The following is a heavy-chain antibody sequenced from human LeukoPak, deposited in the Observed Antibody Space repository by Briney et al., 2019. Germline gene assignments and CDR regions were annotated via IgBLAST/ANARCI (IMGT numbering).Heavy chain of an antibody. CDR1: GFTFSSYE. D-gene: IGHD6-19*01. CDR2: ISSSGSTI. CDR3: ARRGFSSGWYYFDY. J-gene: IGHJ4*02. V-gene: IGHV3-48*03. Sequence: GGSLRLSCAASGFTFSSYEMNWVRQAPGKGLEWVSYISSSGSTIYYADSVKGRFTISRDNAKNSLYLQMNSLRAEGTAVYYCARRGFSSGWYYFDYWGQGTLVTVSS.